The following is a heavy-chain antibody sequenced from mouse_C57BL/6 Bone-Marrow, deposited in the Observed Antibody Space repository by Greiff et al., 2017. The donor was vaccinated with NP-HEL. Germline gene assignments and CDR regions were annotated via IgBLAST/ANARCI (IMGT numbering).Heavy chain of an antibody. Sequence: DVKLQESGPVLVKPGASVKMSCKASGYTFTDYYMNWVKQSHGKSLEWIGVINPYNGGTSYNQKFKGKATLTVDKSSSTAYMELNSLTSEDSAVYYCARDYSNYLDYWGQGTTLTVSS. CDR3: ARDYSNYLDY. J-gene: IGHJ2*01. D-gene: IGHD2-5*01. V-gene: IGHV1-19*01. CDR2: INPYNGGT. CDR1: GYTFTDYY.